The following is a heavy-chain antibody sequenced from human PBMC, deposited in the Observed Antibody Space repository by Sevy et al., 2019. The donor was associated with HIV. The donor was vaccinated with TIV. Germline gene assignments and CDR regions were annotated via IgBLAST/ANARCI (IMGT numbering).Heavy chain of an antibody. V-gene: IGHV3-33*01. CDR1: GFTFSSSG. CDR2: IWFDGDNK. J-gene: IGHJ4*02. CDR3: ARDLGGYSYGPFDY. D-gene: IGHD5-18*01. Sequence: GGSLRLSCTASGFTFSSSGIHWVGQAPGKGLESVAVIWFDGDNKYYGDSVRGRFTISRDNSKNTLYLQMNSLRAEDTAVYYCARDLGGYSYGPFDYWGQGSLVTVSS.